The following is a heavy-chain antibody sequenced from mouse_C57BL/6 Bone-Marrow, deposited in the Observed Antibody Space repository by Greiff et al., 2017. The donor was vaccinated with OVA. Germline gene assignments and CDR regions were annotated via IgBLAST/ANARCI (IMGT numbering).Heavy chain of an antibody. CDR2: ISSGGSYT. V-gene: IGHV5-6*01. CDR3: ARHQAWFAY. J-gene: IGHJ3*01. Sequence: EVKLVESGGDLVKPGGSLKLSCAASGFTFSSYGMSWVRQTPDKRLEWVATISSGGSYTYYPDSVKRRFTISRDNAKNTLYLQMSSLKSEDTAMYYCARHQAWFAYWGQGTLVTVSA. CDR1: GFTFSSYG.